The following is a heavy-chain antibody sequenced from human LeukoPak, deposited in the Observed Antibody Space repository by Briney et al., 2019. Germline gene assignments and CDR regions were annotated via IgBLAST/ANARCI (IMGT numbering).Heavy chain of an antibody. D-gene: IGHD1-26*01. CDR2: ISSSSSYI. CDR1: GCTFSSYS. J-gene: IGHJ5*02. V-gene: IGHV3-21*01. Sequence: PGGSLSLSRAASGCTFSSYSMNWVRQAPGKGLEWVSSISSSSSYIYYADSVKGRFTISRDNAKNSLYLQMNSLGAEDTAVYYCARDLGASAWFDPWGKGTLVTVSS. CDR3: ARDLGASAWFDP.